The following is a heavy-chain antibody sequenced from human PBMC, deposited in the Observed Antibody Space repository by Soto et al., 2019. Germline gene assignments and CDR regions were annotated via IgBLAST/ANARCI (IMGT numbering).Heavy chain of an antibody. Sequence: EVQLLESGGDLGQPGGSLRLSCAASGFTFSISAMSWVRQAPGKGLEWVSTTGGTGRTTYYADSVKGRFTVSRDNSKNTLDLQISILRADDSAVYYCATVHPNPRSFDYWGQGTLVTVSS. CDR2: TGGTGRTT. J-gene: IGHJ4*02. CDR3: ATVHPNPRSFDY. V-gene: IGHV3-23*01. CDR1: GFTFSISA.